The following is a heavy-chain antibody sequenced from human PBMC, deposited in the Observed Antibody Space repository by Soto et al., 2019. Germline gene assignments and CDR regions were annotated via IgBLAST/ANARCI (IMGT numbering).Heavy chain of an antibody. V-gene: IGHV3-30*18. D-gene: IGHD6-19*01. CDR1: GFTLSDYA. Sequence: VQLVECGGGVVQPGRSLRLACAASGFTLSDYAMHWVRQAPGKGLEWVAVVSHDGRNTHYADSVKGRFTISRDSSKNTVSLEMTSLRAEDTAVYYCAKGGRQWLVTSDFNYWGQGALVTVSS. CDR2: VSHDGRNT. CDR3: AKGGRQWLVTSDFNY. J-gene: IGHJ4*02.